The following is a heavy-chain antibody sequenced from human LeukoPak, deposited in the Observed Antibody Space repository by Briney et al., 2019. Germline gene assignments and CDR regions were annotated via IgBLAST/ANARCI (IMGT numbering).Heavy chain of an antibody. CDR2: ISAYNGNT. D-gene: IGHD3-3*01. Sequence: ASVKVSCKASGYTFTSYGISWVRQAPGQGLEWMGWISAYNGNTNYAQKLQGRVTMTTDTSTSTAYMELRSLRSDDTAVYYCARMGSGYYRALVDYWDQGTLVTVSS. V-gene: IGHV1-18*01. J-gene: IGHJ4*02. CDR1: GYTFTSYG. CDR3: ARMGSGYYRALVDY.